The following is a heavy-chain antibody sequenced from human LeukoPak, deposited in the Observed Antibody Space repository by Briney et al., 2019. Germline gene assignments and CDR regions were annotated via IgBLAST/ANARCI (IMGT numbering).Heavy chain of an antibody. CDR2: INPNSGGT. J-gene: IGHJ6*03. D-gene: IGHD2-2*01. Sequence: ASVKVSCKASGYTFTGYYMHWVRQAPGQGLEWMGWINPNSGGTNYAQKFQGRVTMTRDTSISTAYTELSRLRSDDTAVYYCARDPIVVVPAANYYYYYMDVWGKGTTVTVSS. CDR3: ARDPIVVVPAANYYYYYMDV. V-gene: IGHV1-2*02. CDR1: GYTFTGYY.